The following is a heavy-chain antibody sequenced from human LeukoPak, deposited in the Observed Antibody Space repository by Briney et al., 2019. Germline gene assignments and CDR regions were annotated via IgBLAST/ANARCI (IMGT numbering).Heavy chain of an antibody. Sequence: GGSLRLSCAASGFTFSSYETNWVRQAPGKGLEWVSYISSSGSIIYYAESVKGRFTISRDNAKNSLYLQMNSLRAEDTAVYYCAREDSGYDNNAFDIWGQGTMVTVSS. D-gene: IGHD5-12*01. CDR1: GFTFSSYE. J-gene: IGHJ3*02. CDR3: AREDSGYDNNAFDI. CDR2: ISSSGSII. V-gene: IGHV3-48*03.